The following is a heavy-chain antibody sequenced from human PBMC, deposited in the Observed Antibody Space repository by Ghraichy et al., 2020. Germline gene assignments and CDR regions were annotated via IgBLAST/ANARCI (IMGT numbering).Heavy chain of an antibody. J-gene: IGHJ4*02. Sequence: SDTLSLTCTVSGGSVSSGSYYWSWIRQPPGKGLEWIGYIYYSGSTNYNPSLKSRVTISVDTSKNQFSLKLSSVTAADTAVYYCASSVTTDYFDYWGQGTLVTVSS. CDR2: IYYSGST. V-gene: IGHV4-61*01. CDR1: GGSVSSGSYY. D-gene: IGHD4-17*01. CDR3: ASSVTTDYFDY.